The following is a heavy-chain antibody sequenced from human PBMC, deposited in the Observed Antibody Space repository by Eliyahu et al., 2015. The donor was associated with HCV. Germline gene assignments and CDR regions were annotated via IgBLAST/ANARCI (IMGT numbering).Heavy chain of an antibody. D-gene: IGHD2-15*01. CDR3: ARRPVVVGADAFEAAFDI. CDR2: IYPGXXDT. CDR1: GYXFTTXW. Sequence: EVQLVQSGAEVRKPGESLKISCKASGYXFTTXWXAWGRQMPGKGLEWMGIIYPGXXDTRYSPSFQGQVTISADKSINTAYLQWSSLKASDTTIYYCARRPVVVGADAFEAAFDIWGQGTMVTVSS. V-gene: IGHV5-51*01. J-gene: IGHJ3*02.